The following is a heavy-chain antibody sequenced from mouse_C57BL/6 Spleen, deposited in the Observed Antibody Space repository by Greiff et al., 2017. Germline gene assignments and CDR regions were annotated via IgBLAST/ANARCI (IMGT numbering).Heavy chain of an antibody. D-gene: IGHD1-1*01. V-gene: IGHV1-22*01. CDR3: ARDYYGSSYWFAY. CDR1: GYTFTDYN. J-gene: IGHJ3*01. CDR2: INPNNGGT. Sequence: EVQRVESGPELVKPGASVKMSCKASGYTFTDYNMHWVKQSHGKSLEWIGYINPNNGGTSYNQKFKGKATLTVNKSSSTAYMELRSLTSEDSAVYYCARDYYGSSYWFAYWGQGTLVTVSA.